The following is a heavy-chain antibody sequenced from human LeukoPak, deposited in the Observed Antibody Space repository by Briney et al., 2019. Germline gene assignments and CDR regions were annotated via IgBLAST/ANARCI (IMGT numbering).Heavy chain of an antibody. CDR3: ARDQVVRGVIDYYYYMDV. J-gene: IGHJ6*03. CDR2: ISSSGSTI. D-gene: IGHD3-10*01. Sequence: PGGSLRLSCAASGFTFSDYYMSWIRQAPGKGLELVSYISSSGSTIYYADSVKGRFTISRDNAKNSLYLQLNSLRAEDTAVYYCARDQVVRGVIDYYYYMDVWGKGTTVTVSS. CDR1: GFTFSDYY. V-gene: IGHV3-11*04.